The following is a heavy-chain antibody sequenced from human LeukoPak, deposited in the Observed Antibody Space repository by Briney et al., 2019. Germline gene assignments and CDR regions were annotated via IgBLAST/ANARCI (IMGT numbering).Heavy chain of an antibody. CDR3: ARGRY. Sequence: SETLSLTCAVYGGSFSGYYWSWIRQPPGKGLEWIGEINHSGSTNYNPSLKSRVTISVDTSKNRFSLKLSSVTAADTAVYYCARGRYWGQGTLVTVSS. CDR1: GGSFSGYY. J-gene: IGHJ4*02. CDR2: INHSGST. V-gene: IGHV4-34*01.